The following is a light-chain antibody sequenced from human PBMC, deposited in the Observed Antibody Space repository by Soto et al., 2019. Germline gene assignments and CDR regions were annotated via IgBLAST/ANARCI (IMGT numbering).Light chain of an antibody. CDR2: GAS. CDR1: QSVGSTY. V-gene: IGKV3-20*01. J-gene: IGKJ1*01. CDR3: QHYGSSPRT. Sequence: EIVLTQSPGTLSLSPGERATLSCRASQSVGSTYLAWYQHKPGQAPRLLIYGASTRATGIPDRFSGRGSGTDFTLTISRLEPEDFAVYYCQHYGSSPRTFGQGTKVEI.